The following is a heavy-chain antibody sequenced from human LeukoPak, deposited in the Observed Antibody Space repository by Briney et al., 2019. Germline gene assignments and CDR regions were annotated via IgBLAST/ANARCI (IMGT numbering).Heavy chain of an antibody. Sequence: GASVKVSCKASGYTFTGYYMHWVRRAPGQGLEWMGWINPNSGGTNYAQKFQGRVTMTRDTSISTAYMELSSLRSEDTAVYYCARVGYDFWSGYFYYYYYYMDVWGKGTTVTVSS. CDR1: GYTFTGYY. CDR2: INPNSGGT. J-gene: IGHJ6*03. D-gene: IGHD3-3*01. V-gene: IGHV1-2*02. CDR3: ARVGYDFWSGYFYYYYYYMDV.